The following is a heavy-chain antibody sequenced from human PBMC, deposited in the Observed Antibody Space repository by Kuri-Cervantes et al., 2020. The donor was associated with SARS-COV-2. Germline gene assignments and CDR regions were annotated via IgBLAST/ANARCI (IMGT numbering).Heavy chain of an antibody. CDR1: GGSISSSSYY. J-gene: IGHJ5*02. CDR2: VYYSGST. D-gene: IGHD2-2*01. Sequence: SETLSPTCTVSGGSISSSSYYWGWIRQPPGKGLEWIGSVYYSGSTYYNPSLKSRVTISVDTSKNQFSLKLSSVTAADTAVYYCASLIVVVPAAISWGQGTLVTVSS. CDR3: ASLIVVVPAAIS. V-gene: IGHV4-39*07.